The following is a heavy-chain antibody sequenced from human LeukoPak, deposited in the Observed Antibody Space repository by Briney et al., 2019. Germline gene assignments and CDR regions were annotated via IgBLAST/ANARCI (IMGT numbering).Heavy chain of an antibody. J-gene: IGHJ4*02. CDR3: PKPLRESGSYDY. CDR2: INPNGGST. CDR1: GYTFTSYY. V-gene: IGHV1-46*03. Sequence: GASVKVSCKASGYTFTSYYMQWVRQAPGQGLEWMGIINPNGGSTSCARKFQGRVTMTRVTSTSTVYMGLSSLRSEGTAVDSRPKPLRESGSYDYQGQGPVITVPS. D-gene: IGHD1-26*01.